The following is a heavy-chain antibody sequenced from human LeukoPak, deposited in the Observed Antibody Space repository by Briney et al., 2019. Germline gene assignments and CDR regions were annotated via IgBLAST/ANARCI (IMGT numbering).Heavy chain of an antibody. CDR3: AKGVDGYCSSTSCYAYDY. CDR1: GFTFSNYA. Sequence: GGSLRLSCAASGFTFSNYAMSWVRQAPGKGLEWVSAITGSGDGTFYADSVRGRFTISGDNSKNTLHLQMNSLSAEDTAVYYCAKGVDGYCSSTSCYAYDYRGQGTLVTVSS. V-gene: IGHV3-23*01. D-gene: IGHD2-2*01. CDR2: ITGSGDGT. J-gene: IGHJ4*02.